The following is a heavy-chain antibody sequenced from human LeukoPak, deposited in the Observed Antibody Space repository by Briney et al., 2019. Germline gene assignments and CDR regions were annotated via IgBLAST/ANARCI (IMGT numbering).Heavy chain of an antibody. CDR3: AKGGKTIMCPTSCYDY. J-gene: IGHJ4*02. Sequence: PGGSLRLSCAASGFTFSSNGMSWVSQAPGRGLEWVSVISGSGGSPDYTDSVKGRFTISRDNSKNTLYLQMNSLRAEDTAVYYCAKGGKTIMCPTSCYDYWGQGTLVTVSS. V-gene: IGHV3-23*01. CDR2: ISGSGGSP. D-gene: IGHD2-2*01. CDR1: GFTFSSNG.